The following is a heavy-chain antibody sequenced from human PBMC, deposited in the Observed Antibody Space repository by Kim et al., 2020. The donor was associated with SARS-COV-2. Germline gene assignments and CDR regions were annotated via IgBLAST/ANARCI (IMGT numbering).Heavy chain of an antibody. J-gene: IGHJ6*02. CDR2: INFSGTA. CDR1: GGSISTGNNF. CDR3: ARAIDHGGDHYHYGMDV. Sequence: SETLSLTCTVSGGSISTGNNFWNWIRQPAGRGLEWIGRINFSGTANYNSFLKNRVTISIDTSKNPLSLELTSVTAADTAVYYCARAIDHGGDHYHYGMDVWAQGPTVSLSS. D-gene: IGHD3-16*01. V-gene: IGHV4-61*02.